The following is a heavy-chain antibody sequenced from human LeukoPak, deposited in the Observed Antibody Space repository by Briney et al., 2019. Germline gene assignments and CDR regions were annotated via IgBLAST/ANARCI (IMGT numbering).Heavy chain of an antibody. J-gene: IGHJ4*02. Sequence: SETLSLTCSVSGGSISSSSYHWDWIRQPPGQGLEWIGGIYSSGSTSYNPSLKSRVTMSVDTSKNQFSLKLSSVTAADTAMYYCARHDSSVDYADHWGQGTLVTVSS. V-gene: IGHV4-39*01. CDR2: IYSSGST. CDR3: ARHDSSVDYADH. CDR1: GGSISSSSYH. D-gene: IGHD3-22*01.